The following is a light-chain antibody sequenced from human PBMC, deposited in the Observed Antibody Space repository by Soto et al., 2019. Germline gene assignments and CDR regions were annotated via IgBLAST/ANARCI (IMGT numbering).Light chain of an antibody. CDR3: QQYDSSPRT. CDR1: QSLRSS. Sequence: ETMMTQSPDTRSVSLGERSTLSCRASQSLRSSLAWYQQKPGQAPRLLIYDASNRATGIPDRFSGSGSGTDFTLTINRLEPEDFAVYYCQQYDSSPRTFGQGSMVDIK. J-gene: IGKJ1*01. CDR2: DAS. V-gene: IGKV3-20*01.